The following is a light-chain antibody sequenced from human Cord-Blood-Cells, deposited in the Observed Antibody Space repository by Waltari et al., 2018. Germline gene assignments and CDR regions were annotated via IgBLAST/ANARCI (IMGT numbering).Light chain of an antibody. CDR2: AAS. CDR3: QQSYSTPPIT. J-gene: IGKJ5*01. V-gene: IGKV1-39*01. Sequence: DIQMTQSPSSLSASVGDRVTIPYRASQSISSYLNWYQQKPGKAPKLLIYAASSLQSGVPSRFSGKGSGTDFTLTISSLQPEDFATYYCQQSYSTPPITFGQGTRLEIK. CDR1: QSISSY.